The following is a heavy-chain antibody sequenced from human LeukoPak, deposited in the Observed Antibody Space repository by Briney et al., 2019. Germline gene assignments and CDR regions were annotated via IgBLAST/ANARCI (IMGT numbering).Heavy chain of an antibody. CDR2: ISAYNGNT. V-gene: IGHV1-18*01. CDR1: GYTFTSYG. CDR3: ARELRIVGATQYYYYMDV. J-gene: IGHJ6*03. D-gene: IGHD1-26*01. Sequence: ASVKVSCKASGYTFTSYGIIWVRQAPGQGLEWMGWISAYNGNTNYAQKPQGRVTMTTDTSTSTAYMELRSLRSDDTAVYYCARELRIVGATQYYYYMDVWGKGTTVTVSS.